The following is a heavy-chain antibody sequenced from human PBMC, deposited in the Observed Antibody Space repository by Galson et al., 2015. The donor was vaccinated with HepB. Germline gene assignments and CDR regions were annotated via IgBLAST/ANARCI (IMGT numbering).Heavy chain of an antibody. CDR1: AFTFNDCY. D-gene: IGHD3-3*01. CDR2: ISGNGRSV. CDR3: ARGPPLRFLEWFLA. J-gene: IGHJ5*02. V-gene: IGHV3-11*01. Sequence: SLRLSCADSAFTFNDCYMSWIRQAPGKGLEWVSYISGNGRSVNYAESVKGRFTISRDNANNLLYLQMNSVRAEDTAVYYCARGPPLRFLEWFLAWGQGVLVTVSS.